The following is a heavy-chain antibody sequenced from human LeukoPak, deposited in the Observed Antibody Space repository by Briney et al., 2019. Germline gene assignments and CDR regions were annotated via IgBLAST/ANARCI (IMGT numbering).Heavy chain of an antibody. J-gene: IGHJ4*02. CDR3: AKSSVDTAMVILDY. CDR2: ISWNSGSI. CDR1: GFTFDDYA. V-gene: IGHV3-9*01. Sequence: GESLRLSCAASGFTFDDYAMHWVRQAPGKGLEWVSGISWNSGSIAYADSVKGRFTIARDNAKNSLYLQMNSLGAEDTALYYCAKSSVDTAMVILDYWGQGTLVTVSS. D-gene: IGHD5-18*01.